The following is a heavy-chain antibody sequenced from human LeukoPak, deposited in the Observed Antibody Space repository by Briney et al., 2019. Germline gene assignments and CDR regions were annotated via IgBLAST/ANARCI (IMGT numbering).Heavy chain of an antibody. D-gene: IGHD6-19*01. CDR3: ATVAVAGMFSSYFDY. V-gene: IGHV1-69*05. J-gene: IGHJ4*02. CDR2: IIPIFGTA. CDR1: GGTFSSYA. Sequence: SVKVSCKDSGGTFSSYAISWVRQAPGQGLEWMGGIIPIFGTANYAQKFQGRVTITTDESTSTAYMELSSLRSEDTAVYYCATVAVAGMFSSYFDYWGQGTLVTVSS.